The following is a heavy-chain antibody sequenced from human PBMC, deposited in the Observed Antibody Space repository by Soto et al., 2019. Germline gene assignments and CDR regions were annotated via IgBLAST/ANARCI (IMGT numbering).Heavy chain of an antibody. Sequence: GASVKVSCKASGGTFSSYTISWVRQAPGQGLEWMGRISPYNGKTNYAQKFQGRVTITTDTSTSTAYMELRSLRSDDTAVYYCARDDLLGIVVGMDVWGQGTTVTVSS. CDR1: GGTFSSYT. J-gene: IGHJ6*02. CDR2: ISPYNGKT. D-gene: IGHD3-22*01. V-gene: IGHV1-18*01. CDR3: ARDDLLGIVVGMDV.